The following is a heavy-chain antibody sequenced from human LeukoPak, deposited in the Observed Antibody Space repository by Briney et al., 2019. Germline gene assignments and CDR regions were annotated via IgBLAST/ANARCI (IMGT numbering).Heavy chain of an antibody. CDR1: GFSFSSSYW. CDR3: ARDHQVRSRWFDP. Sequence: GGSLRLSCVASGFSFSSSYWMHWVRQAPGKGLEWVANIKYDGSEKFYADSVKGRFTISRDNGKNSLYLEMNNLRAEDTAMYFCARDHQVRSRWFDPWGQGTLVTVSS. CDR2: IKYDGSEK. V-gene: IGHV3-7*01. J-gene: IGHJ5*02.